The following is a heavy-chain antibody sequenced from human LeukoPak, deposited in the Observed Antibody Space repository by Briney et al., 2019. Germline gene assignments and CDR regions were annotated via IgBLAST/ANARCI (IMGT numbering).Heavy chain of an antibody. D-gene: IGHD3-3*02. CDR3: ARLRRSRLAEFDY. Sequence: SETLSLTCTVSGGSISSSSYYWGWIRQPPGKGLKWIGSISHSGSTYYNPSLKSRVTISVDTSKNQFSLKLSSLTAADTAVYYCARLRRSRLAEFDYWGQGTLVTVSS. CDR2: ISHSGST. J-gene: IGHJ4*02. CDR1: GGSISSSSYY. V-gene: IGHV4-39*07.